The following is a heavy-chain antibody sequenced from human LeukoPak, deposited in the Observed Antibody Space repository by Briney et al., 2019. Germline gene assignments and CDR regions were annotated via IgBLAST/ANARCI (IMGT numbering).Heavy chain of an antibody. V-gene: IGHV3-21*01. Sequence: GGSLRLSCAASGFTFSAYSMNWVRQAPGKGLECVSSISSSSTYMYYADSVKGRFTISRDNAKNSLYLQMNSLTADDTAVYYCARELDPTFDYWGQGTLVTVSS. CDR1: GFTFSAYS. CDR3: ARELDPTFDY. CDR2: ISSSSTYM. J-gene: IGHJ4*02.